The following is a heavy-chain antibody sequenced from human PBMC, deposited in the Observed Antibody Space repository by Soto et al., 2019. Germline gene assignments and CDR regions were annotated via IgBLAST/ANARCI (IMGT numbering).Heavy chain of an antibody. J-gene: IGHJ5*02. CDR1: GFSFNTYG. CDR3: ARTRRGETAIITDGLDL. D-gene: IGHD5-18*01. V-gene: IGHV3-33*01. CDR2: IWYHGAYE. Sequence: ESGGGVVQPGRSLRLSCAASGFSFNTYGMNWVRQAPGRGLEWVVLIWYHGAYEYYADSVKGRFTISRDKSRNTLYLQMNSLKAEDTAVYYCARTRRGETAIITDGLDLWGQGTQVTVSS.